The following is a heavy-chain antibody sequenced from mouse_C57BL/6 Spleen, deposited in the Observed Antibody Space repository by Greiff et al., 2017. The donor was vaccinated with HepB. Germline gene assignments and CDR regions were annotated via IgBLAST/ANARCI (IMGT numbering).Heavy chain of an antibody. CDR1: GFSLTSYG. J-gene: IGHJ1*03. CDR3: ARVYYGSSYWYFDV. V-gene: IGHV2-2*01. Sequence: QVQLKESGPGLVQPSQSLSITCTVSGFSLTSYGVHWVRQSPGKGLEWLGVIWSGGSTDYNAAFISRLSISKDNSKSQVFFKMNSLQADDTAIYYWARVYYGSSYWYFDVWGTGTTVTVSS. D-gene: IGHD1-1*01. CDR2: IWSGGST.